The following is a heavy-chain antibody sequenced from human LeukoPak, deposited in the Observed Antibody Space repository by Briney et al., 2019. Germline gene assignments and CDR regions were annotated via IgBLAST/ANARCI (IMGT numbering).Heavy chain of an antibody. J-gene: IGHJ4*02. D-gene: IGHD2-2*02. V-gene: IGHV1-2*02. Sequence: ASVEVSCKASGYTFTGYYMHWVRQAPGQGLEWMGWINPNSGGTNYAQKFQGRVTMTRDTSISTAYMELSRLRSDDTAVYYCARSSNTAWHFDYWGQGTLVTVSS. CDR3: ARSSNTAWHFDY. CDR2: INPNSGGT. CDR1: GYTFTGYY.